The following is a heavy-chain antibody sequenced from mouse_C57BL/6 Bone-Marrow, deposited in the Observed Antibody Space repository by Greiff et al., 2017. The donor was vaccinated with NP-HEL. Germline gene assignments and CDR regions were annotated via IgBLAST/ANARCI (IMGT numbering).Heavy chain of an antibody. CDR3: ARRDYYSNSWYFDV. CDR1: GFTFSDYG. D-gene: IGHD2-5*01. Sequence: EVQLVESGGGLVQPGGSLKLSCAASGFTFSDYGMAWVRQAPRKGPEWVAFISNLAYSIYYADTVTGRFTISRENAKNTLYLEMSSLRSEDTAMYFCARRDYYSNSWYFDVWGTGTTVTVSS. J-gene: IGHJ1*03. V-gene: IGHV5-15*01. CDR2: ISNLAYSI.